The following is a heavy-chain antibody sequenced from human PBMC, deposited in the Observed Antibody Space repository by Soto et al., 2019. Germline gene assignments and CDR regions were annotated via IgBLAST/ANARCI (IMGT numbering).Heavy chain of an antibody. V-gene: IGHV3-74*01. CDR2: ITGEGSGS. Sequence: EVQLVESGGGLVQPGGSLRLSCAASGFTFDIYWMYWVRQPPGEGLQWVSRITGEGSGSIYADSVKGRFTISRDNAKNTLTLQMNSLRAEDTALYYCARGGRGGHYYVDFWGQGTLVTVSS. CDR1: GFTFDIYW. CDR3: ARGGRGGHYYVDF. D-gene: IGHD3-10*02. J-gene: IGHJ4*02.